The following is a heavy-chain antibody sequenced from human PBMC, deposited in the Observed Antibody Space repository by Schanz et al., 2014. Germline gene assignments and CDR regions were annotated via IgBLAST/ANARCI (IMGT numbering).Heavy chain of an antibody. J-gene: IGHJ6*02. CDR3: ARAKRFGDMDV. CDR2: IIPVLNIA. Sequence: QLQLVQSGAEVKKPGSSVKVSCKLSGGTFSSYTISWMRQAPGQGLEWMGKIIPVLNIATYAQRFQGRVSITADTSTNTAYMELTSLRSEDTAVYYCARAKRFGDMDVWGQGTTVTVSS. D-gene: IGHD3-10*01. V-gene: IGHV1-69*02. CDR1: GGTFSSYT.